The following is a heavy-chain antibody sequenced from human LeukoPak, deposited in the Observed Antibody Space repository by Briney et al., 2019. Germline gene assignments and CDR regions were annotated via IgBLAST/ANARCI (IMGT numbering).Heavy chain of an antibody. J-gene: IGHJ5*02. CDR2: IIWNGGST. V-gene: IGHV3-20*01. Sequence: PGGSLRLSCAASGFNFDDYGMSWVRQAPGKGLEWVSGIIWNGGSTGYGDSVKGRFTVSRDNAKNSLYLHMNSLRAEDTALYRCARDGDWSSSNWDSSWFDPWGQGTLVTVSS. D-gene: IGHD3/OR15-3a*01. CDR1: GFNFDDYG. CDR3: ARDGDWSSSNWDSSWFDP.